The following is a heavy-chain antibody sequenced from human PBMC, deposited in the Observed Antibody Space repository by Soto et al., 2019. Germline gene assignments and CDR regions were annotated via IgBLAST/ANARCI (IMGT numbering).Heavy chain of an antibody. D-gene: IGHD6-13*01. V-gene: IGHV1-46*01. J-gene: IGHJ6*02. Sequence: ASVKVSCKASGYTFTSYYMHWVRQAPGQGLEWMGIINPSGGSTSYAQKFQGRVTMTRDTSTSTVYMELSSLRSEDTAVYYCATHSSSWHYYYYYYGMDVWGQGTTVTVSS. CDR3: ATHSSSWHYYYYYYGMDV. CDR1: GYTFTSYY. CDR2: INPSGGST.